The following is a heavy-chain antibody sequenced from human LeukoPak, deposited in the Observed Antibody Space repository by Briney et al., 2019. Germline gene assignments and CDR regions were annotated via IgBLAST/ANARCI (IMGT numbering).Heavy chain of an antibody. CDR1: GYSFTSYW. CDR2: IYPGDSDT. V-gene: IGHV5-51*01. D-gene: IGHD6-19*01. Sequence: RGESLKISCKGSGYSFTSYWIGWVRQMPGKGLEWMGIIYPGDSDTRYSLSFQGQVTISADKSISTAYLQWSSLKASDTAMYYCARSIAVAGTDYGYWGQGTLVTVSS. CDR3: ARSIAVAGTDYGY. J-gene: IGHJ4*02.